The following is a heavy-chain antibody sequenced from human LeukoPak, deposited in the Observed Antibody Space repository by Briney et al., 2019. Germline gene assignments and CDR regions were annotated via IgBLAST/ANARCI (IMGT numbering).Heavy chain of an antibody. CDR1: GFPFSTYD. D-gene: IGHD3-10*01. Sequence: GGSLRLSCAASGFPFSTYDMHWVRQAPDKGLQWVAVISSDGYRTDYPDSVRGRFTISRDNFKNTVDLQMTSVTAEDTAMYFCAKGLGTGSVLARPLHYWGQGTLVTVSS. J-gene: IGHJ4*02. CDR2: ISSDGYRT. CDR3: AKGLGTGSVLARPLHY. V-gene: IGHV3-30*18.